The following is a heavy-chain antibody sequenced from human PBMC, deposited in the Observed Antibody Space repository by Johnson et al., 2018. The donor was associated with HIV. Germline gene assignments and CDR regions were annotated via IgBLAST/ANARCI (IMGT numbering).Heavy chain of an antibody. D-gene: IGHD1-26*01. V-gene: IGHV3-15*01. J-gene: IGHJ3*02. CDR3: ARGAAGGDAFDI. CDR2: IKSKTDGGTT. CDR1: GFTFSNAW. Sequence: EVQLLESGGGLVQPGGSLRLSCAASGFTFSNAWMSWVRQAPGKGLEWVGRIKSKTDGGTTDYAAPVKGSFTITRDDSKNTLYLQMNSLRAEDTAVYYCARGAAGGDAFDIWGQGTMVTVSS.